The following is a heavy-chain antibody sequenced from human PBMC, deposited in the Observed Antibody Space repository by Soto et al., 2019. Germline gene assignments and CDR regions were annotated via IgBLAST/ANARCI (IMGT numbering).Heavy chain of an antibody. CDR2: ISSSSTYT. Sequence: GGSLRLSCAASGFTFSDYYINWIRQAPGKGLEWVSYISSSSTYTSYADSVKGRFTISRDNVKNSLFLQMNSLRAEDTAVYYCARVRGLLRSYDAFDIWGQGTMVTVSS. CDR3: ARVRGLLRSYDAFDI. D-gene: IGHD4-17*01. CDR1: GFTFSDYY. V-gene: IGHV3-11*06. J-gene: IGHJ3*02.